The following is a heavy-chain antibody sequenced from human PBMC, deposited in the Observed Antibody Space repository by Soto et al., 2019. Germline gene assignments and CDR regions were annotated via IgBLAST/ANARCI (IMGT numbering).Heavy chain of an antibody. CDR1: GGTFSSYA. J-gene: IGHJ3*02. D-gene: IGHD3-22*01. CDR2: IIPIFGTA. Sequence: SVKVSCKASGGTFSSYAISWVRQAPGHGLEWMGGIIPIFGTANYAQKFQGRVTITADKSTSTAYMELSSLRSEDTAVYYCARDYKNYYDSSGYYYQAFDIWGQGTMVTVSS. V-gene: IGHV1-69*06. CDR3: ARDYKNYYDSSGYYYQAFDI.